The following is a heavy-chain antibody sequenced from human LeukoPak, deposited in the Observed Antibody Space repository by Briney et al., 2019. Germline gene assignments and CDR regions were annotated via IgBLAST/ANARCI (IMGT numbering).Heavy chain of an antibody. V-gene: IGHV3-48*01. D-gene: IGHD5/OR15-5a*01. CDR1: GFTSSSFG. J-gene: IGHJ4*02. CDR2: IPSTSSTI. CDR3: ARSLSTDFDH. Sequence: PGGSLRLSCAASGFTSSSFGMNWVRQAPGKGLEWVSYIPSTSSTIYYADSVKGRFTISRDNAKNSLYLQMNSLRVEDTAVYYCARSLSTDFDHWGQGTLVTVSS.